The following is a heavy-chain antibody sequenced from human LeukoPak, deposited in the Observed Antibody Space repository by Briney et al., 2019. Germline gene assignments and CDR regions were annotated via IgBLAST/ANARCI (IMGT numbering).Heavy chain of an antibody. J-gene: IGHJ4*02. Sequence: GASVKVSCKASGYTFTSYGISWVRQAPGQGLEWMGWISAYNGNTNYAQKLQGRVTMTTDTSTSTAYMELRSLRSDDTAVYYCARVVQNYYDSSGYYFDYWGQGTLVTVSS. CDR3: ARVVQNYYDSSGYYFDY. CDR2: ISAYNGNT. V-gene: IGHV1-18*01. D-gene: IGHD3-22*01. CDR1: GYTFTSYG.